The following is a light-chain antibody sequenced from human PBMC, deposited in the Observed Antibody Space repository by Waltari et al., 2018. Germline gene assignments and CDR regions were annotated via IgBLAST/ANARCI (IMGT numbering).Light chain of an antibody. Sequence: QSALTQPASVSAAPGQSITISCTGSSSDVGHYNLVSWYQQSPGKAPKLMIFEASKRPSGVSNRFSGSKSGNTASLMISGLQTEDEADYYCCSFAMAGTWLFGGGTKVTVL. J-gene: IGLJ2*01. CDR3: CSFAMAGTWL. CDR2: EAS. CDR1: SSDVGHYNL. V-gene: IGLV2-23*01.